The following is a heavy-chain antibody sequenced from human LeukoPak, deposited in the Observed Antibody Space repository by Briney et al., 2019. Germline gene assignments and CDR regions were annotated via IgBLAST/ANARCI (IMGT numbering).Heavy chain of an antibody. Sequence: GGSLRLSCSASGFTFSSYAMYWVRQAPGKRLEYVSAISHDGLTTYYADSVRGRFAISRDNSKNTLYLQMTSLRDEDTATYYCVKSEYWGQGTLVTVSA. CDR2: ISHDGLTT. CDR1: GFTFSSYA. V-gene: IGHV3-64D*06. J-gene: IGHJ4*02. CDR3: VKSEY.